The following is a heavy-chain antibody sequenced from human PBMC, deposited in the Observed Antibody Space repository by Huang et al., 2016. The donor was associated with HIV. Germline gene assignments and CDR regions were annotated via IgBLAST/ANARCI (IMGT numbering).Heavy chain of an antibody. Sequence: EVQLVESGGGLVQPGGSLSLSCAASGFTFSNYWRSWVRQAPGKGLEWVANIKQDGSETYYVDSVKGRFTISRDNAKNALYLQMNSLRAEDTAVYYCASQPGPWGQGTLVTVSS. CDR1: GFTFSNYW. J-gene: IGHJ5*02. CDR2: IKQDGSET. CDR3: ASQPGP. V-gene: IGHV3-7*01.